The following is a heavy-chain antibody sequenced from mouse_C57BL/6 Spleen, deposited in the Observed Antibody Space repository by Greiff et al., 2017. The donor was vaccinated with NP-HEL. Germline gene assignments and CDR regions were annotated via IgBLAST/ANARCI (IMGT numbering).Heavy chain of an antibody. CDR2: IDPNSGGT. J-gene: IGHJ2*01. V-gene: IGHV1-72*01. Sequence: VQLQQSGAELVKPGASVKLSCKASGYTFTSYWMHWVKQRPGRGLEWIGRIDPNSGGTKYNEKFKSKATMTVDTPSSTAYMQLSSLTSEDSAVYYCARDDYGSRPCDYWDQGTTLTVSS. CDR1: GYTFTSYW. CDR3: ARDDYGSRPCDY. D-gene: IGHD1-1*01.